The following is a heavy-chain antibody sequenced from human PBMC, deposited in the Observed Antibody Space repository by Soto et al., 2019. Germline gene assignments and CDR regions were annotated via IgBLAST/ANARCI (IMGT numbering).Heavy chain of an antibody. Sequence: QVQLVQSGAEVKKPGASVKVSCKTSGDSFSAYYLHWVRQAPGQGLEGLGWINPNGGATKYAQKFRGRVAMTRDTSNRTAYLELASLESGDPALYYWAGERGGATATLDYYYFYMDVWGKGTTVTVSS. D-gene: IGHD5-12*01. CDR2: INPNGGAT. V-gene: IGHV1-2*02. CDR3: AGERGGATATLDYYYFYMDV. J-gene: IGHJ6*03. CDR1: GDSFSAYY.